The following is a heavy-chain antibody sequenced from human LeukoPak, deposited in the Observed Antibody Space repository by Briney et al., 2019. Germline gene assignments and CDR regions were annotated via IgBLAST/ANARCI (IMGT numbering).Heavy chain of an antibody. CDR1: GGTFSSYA. V-gene: IGHV1-69*13. Sequence: SVKVSCKASGGTFSSYAISWVRQAPGQGLEWMGGIIPIFGTANYAQKFQGRVTITADESTSTAYMELSSLRSDDMAVYYCAISLVTVGRYFDYWGQGTLVTVSS. CDR2: IIPIFGTA. J-gene: IGHJ4*02. D-gene: IGHD1-26*01. CDR3: AISLVTVGRYFDY.